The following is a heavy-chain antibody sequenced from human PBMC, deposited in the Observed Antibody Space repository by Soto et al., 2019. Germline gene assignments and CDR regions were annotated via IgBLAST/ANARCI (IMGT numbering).Heavy chain of an antibody. Sequence: PGGPLRVSCAASGFTFSSYIMNWVRQAPGKGLEWVSSISSSSSSYIYYADSVKGRFTISRDNAKNSLYLQMNSLRAEDTAVYYCARLNDSSGYFFDYWGQGTLVTVSS. CDR1: GFTFSSYI. CDR3: ARLNDSSGYFFDY. V-gene: IGHV3-21*01. J-gene: IGHJ4*02. D-gene: IGHD3-22*01. CDR2: ISSSSSSYI.